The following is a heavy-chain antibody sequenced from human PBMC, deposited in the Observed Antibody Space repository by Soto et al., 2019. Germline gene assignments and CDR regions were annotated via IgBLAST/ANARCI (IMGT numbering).Heavy chain of an antibody. CDR2: IYYSGST. CDR3: ARHMTTGSQTSRSTSNWFAP. J-gene: IGHJ5*02. V-gene: IGHV4-31*03. D-gene: IGHD4-17*01. CDR1: GGSISSGGYY. Sequence: SETLSLTCTVSGGSISSGGYYWSWIRQHPGKGLEWIGYIYYSGSTYYNPSLKSRVTISVDTSKNQFSLKLSSVTAADTAVYYCARHMTTGSQTSRSTSNWFAPCGQGTLVPVSS.